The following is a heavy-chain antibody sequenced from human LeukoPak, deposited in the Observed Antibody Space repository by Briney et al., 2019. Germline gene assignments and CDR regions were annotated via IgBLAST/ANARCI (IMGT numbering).Heavy chain of an antibody. J-gene: IGHJ4*02. V-gene: IGHV3-23*01. CDR3: ARVIRLAPGQYYFDY. CDR1: GFSFSNYA. D-gene: IGHD4-11*01. Sequence: PGGSLRLSCAASGFSFSNYAMTWVRQAPGKGLEWVSDITAGGGSTYYADSVKGRFTISRDNSKNTLYLQMNSLRVEDTAVYYCARVIRLAPGQYYFDYWGQGTLVTVSS. CDR2: ITAGGGST.